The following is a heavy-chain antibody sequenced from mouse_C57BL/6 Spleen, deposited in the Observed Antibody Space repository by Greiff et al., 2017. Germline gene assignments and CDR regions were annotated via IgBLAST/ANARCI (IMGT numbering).Heavy chain of an antibody. CDR1: GYTFTSYW. V-gene: IGHV1-64*01. J-gene: IGHJ4*01. CDR2: IHPNSGST. CDR3: GLTGRDYAMDY. D-gene: IGHD4-1*01. Sequence: QVQLQQPGAELVKPGASVKLSCKASGYTFTSYWMHWVKQRPGQGLEWIGMIHPNSGSTNYNEKFKSKATLTVDKSSSTAYMQRSSLTSEDSAVYYCGLTGRDYAMDYWGQRTSVTVSS.